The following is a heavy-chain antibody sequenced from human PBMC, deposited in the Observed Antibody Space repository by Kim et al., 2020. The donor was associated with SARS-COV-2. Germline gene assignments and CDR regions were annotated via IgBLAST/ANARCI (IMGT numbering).Heavy chain of an antibody. Sequence: GGSLRLSCAAYGFTFSNHAMSWVRQAPGKGLEWVSTISGSGGGSTYYAASVKGRFTVSRANSKNTLYLQVNNLRAGVPALYYCAKAPSGDTFTLPYYFD. CDR2: ISGSGGGST. J-gene: IGHJ4*01. D-gene: IGHD2-2*02. CDR1: GFTFSNHA. V-gene: IGHV3-23*01. CDR3: AKAPSGDTFTLPYYFD.